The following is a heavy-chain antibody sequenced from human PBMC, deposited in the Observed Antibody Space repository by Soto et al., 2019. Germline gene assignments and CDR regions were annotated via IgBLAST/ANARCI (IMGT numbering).Heavy chain of an antibody. CDR2: INAGNGNT. D-gene: IGHD4-4*01. J-gene: IGHJ4*02. CDR1: GCTFTSYA. V-gene: IGHV1-3*01. Sequence: ASGKVSCKASGCTFTSYALHWVRQAPGQRLEWMGWINAGNGNTKYSQKFQGRVTITRDTSASTAYMELSSLRSEDTAVYYCARGLSMTTTFDNWGQGTLVTVSS. CDR3: ARGLSMTTTFDN.